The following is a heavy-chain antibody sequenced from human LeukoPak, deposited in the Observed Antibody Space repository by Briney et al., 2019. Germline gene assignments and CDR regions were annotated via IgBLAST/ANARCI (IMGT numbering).Heavy chain of an antibody. Sequence: ASVKVSCKASGYTLSDYYMHWVRQAPGQGLEWMGWINPNGGGTNYAQKFQGRVTMTRDTSISTAYMELSRLRSDDTAVYYCARGHYYYGLDVWGQRTTVTVSS. J-gene: IGHJ6*02. V-gene: IGHV1-2*02. CDR1: GYTLSDYY. CDR2: INPNGGGT. CDR3: ARGHYYYGLDV.